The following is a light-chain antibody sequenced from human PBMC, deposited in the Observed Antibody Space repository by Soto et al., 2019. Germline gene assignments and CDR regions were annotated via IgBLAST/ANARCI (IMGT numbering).Light chain of an antibody. V-gene: IGKV3-15*01. CDR3: QHYNNWPPWT. CDR2: GAS. J-gene: IGKJ1*01. CDR1: QSVRTN. Sequence: EVVMTQTPAILSVSPGERATLSCRASQSVRTNLAWDQQKPGQAPRLLIYGASTRATGIPARFSGSGSGTEFTLTISSLQSEDFAVYYCQHYNNWPPWTFGQGNKVELK.